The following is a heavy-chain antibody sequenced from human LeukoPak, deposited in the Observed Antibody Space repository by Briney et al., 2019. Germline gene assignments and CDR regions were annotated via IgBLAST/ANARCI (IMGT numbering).Heavy chain of an antibody. J-gene: IGHJ4*02. V-gene: IGHV3-33*01. D-gene: IGHD2-15*01. CDR2: IWYDGSNK. CDR1: GFTFSSYG. Sequence: HSGGSLRLSCAASGFTFSSYGMHWVRQAPGKGLEWVAVIWYDGSNKYYADSVKGRFTISRDNSKNTLCLQMNSLRAEDTAVYYCARGACSGGCCGSYFDYWGQGTLVTVSS. CDR3: ARGACSGGCCGSYFDY.